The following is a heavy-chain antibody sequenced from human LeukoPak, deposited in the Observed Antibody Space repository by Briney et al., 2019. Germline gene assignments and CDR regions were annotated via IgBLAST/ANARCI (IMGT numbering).Heavy chain of an antibody. CDR2: ISGGGEHT. CDR1: GFTFSSYG. D-gene: IGHD1-1*01. J-gene: IGHJ4*02. CDR3: ARLSGTSGTSSRVLHY. Sequence: PAGSLRLSCAASGFTFSSYGMSWIRQAPGKGLEWVSGISGGGEHTYYADSVRGRFTISRDTSANSLSLEMNRLRAEDTAVYHCARLSGTSGTSSRVLHYWGQGALVTVSS. V-gene: IGHV3-23*01.